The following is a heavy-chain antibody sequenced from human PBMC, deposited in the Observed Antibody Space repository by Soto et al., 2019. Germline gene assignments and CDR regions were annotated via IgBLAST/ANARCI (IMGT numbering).Heavy chain of an antibody. Sequence: QVQLVQSGAEVKKPGSSVKVSCKASGGTFSSYTISWVRQAPGQGLEWMGRIIPILGIANYAQKFQGRVTSTADKSTSTAEMERSSLRSEDTAVYYCAGDNWEHDCGDPGDYWGQGTLVTVSS. CDR3: AGDNWEHDCGDPGDY. D-gene: IGHD4-17*01. CDR2: IIPILGIA. CDR1: GGTFSSYT. V-gene: IGHV1-69*08. J-gene: IGHJ4*02.